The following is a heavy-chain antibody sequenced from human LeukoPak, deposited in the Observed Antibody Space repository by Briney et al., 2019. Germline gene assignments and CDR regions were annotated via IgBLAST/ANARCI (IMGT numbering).Heavy chain of an antibody. CDR2: INPSGGST. D-gene: IGHD3-10*01. J-gene: IGHJ4*02. Sequence: ASVKVSCKASGYTFTSYYMHWVRQAPGQGLEWMGIINPSGGSTSYAQKLQGRVTMTTDTSTSTAYMELRSLRSDDTAVYYCARAELLWFGELFPDYWGQGTLVTVSS. V-gene: IGHV1-46*01. CDR3: ARAELLWFGELFPDY. CDR1: GYTFTSYY.